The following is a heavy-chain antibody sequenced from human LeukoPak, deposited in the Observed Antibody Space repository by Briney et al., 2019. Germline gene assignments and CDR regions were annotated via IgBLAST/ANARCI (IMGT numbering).Heavy chain of an antibody. V-gene: IGHV1-24*01. J-gene: IGHJ4*02. Sequence: GASVKVSCKVSGYTLTDLSTHWVRQAPGKGVEWVGGLDPADGETIYAQKFQGRVTMTEDTSTDTAYMELNSLRSEDTAVYYCATHRTTVITGLVYWGQGTLVSVSS. CDR2: LDPADGET. D-gene: IGHD4-17*01. CDR3: ATHRTTVITGLVY. CDR1: GYTLTDLS.